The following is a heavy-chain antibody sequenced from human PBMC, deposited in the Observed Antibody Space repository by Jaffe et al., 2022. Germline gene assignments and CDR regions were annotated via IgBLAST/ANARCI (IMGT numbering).Heavy chain of an antibody. J-gene: IGHJ3*02. CDR1: GFTFSNYA. Sequence: EVQLLESGGHLVQPGGSLRLSCAASGFTFSNYAMNWVRQAPGKGLEWVSTISNSGGPTFYADSVKGRFTISRDNSQNTLYLQMNSLRAEDTAVYYCAKAFAESSSSSRFLFFDIWGQGTMVTVSS. CDR2: ISNSGGPT. D-gene: IGHD6-6*01. V-gene: IGHV3-23*01. CDR3: AKAFAESSSSSRFLFFDI.